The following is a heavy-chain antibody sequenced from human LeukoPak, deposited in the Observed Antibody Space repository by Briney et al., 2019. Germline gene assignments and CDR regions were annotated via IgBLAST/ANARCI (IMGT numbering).Heavy chain of an antibody. CDR2: INHSGST. D-gene: IGHD6-25*01. Sequence: SETLSLTCAGYGGSFSGYYWSWIRQPPGKGLEWIGEINHSGSTNYNPSLKSRVTISVDTSKNQFSLKLSSVTAADTAVYYCARVGVVAAAYTGDGGYNWFDSWGQGTLVTVSS. CDR3: ARVGVVAAAYTGDGGYNWFDS. V-gene: IGHV4-34*01. J-gene: IGHJ5*01. CDR1: GGSFSGYY.